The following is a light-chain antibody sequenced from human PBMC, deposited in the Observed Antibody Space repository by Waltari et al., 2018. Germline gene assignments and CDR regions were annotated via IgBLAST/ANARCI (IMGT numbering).Light chain of an antibody. Sequence: QSVLTQPPSASGTPGQRVTISCSGSNSNIGSNTVNWYQHFPGTAPKLLIHRNSQRPSGVPDRFSGSKSGTSASLAISGLQSEDDADYYCAAWDDSLTGSWVFGGGTKLTV. V-gene: IGLV1-44*01. CDR3: AAWDDSLTGSWV. CDR1: NSNIGSNT. J-gene: IGLJ3*02. CDR2: RNS.